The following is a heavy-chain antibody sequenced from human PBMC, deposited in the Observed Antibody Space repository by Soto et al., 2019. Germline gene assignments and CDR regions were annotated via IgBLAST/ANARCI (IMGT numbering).Heavy chain of an antibody. CDR2: IYYSGST. CDR1: GGSVSSGSYY. D-gene: IGHD4-17*01. Sequence: SETLSLTCTVSGGSVSSGSYYWSWTRQPPGKGLEWIGYIYYSGSTNYNPSLKSRVNISVDTSKNQFSLKLSSVTAADTAVYYCAREGTYYGDYDWGQGTLVTVS. CDR3: AREGTYYGDYD. V-gene: IGHV4-61*01. J-gene: IGHJ4*02.